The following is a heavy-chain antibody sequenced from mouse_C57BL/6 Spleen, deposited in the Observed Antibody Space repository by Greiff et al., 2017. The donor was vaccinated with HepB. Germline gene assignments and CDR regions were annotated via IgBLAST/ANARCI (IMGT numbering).Heavy chain of an antibody. Sequence: VQLQQSGPELVKPGASVKLSCKASGYPFTSYDINWVKQRPGPGLEWIGWIYPRDGSPKYNEKFKGTATLTVDTSSSTAYMGLHSLTSEDSAVSCCARKDWDDYWGQGTTLTVSS. V-gene: IGHV1-85*01. CDR3: ARKDWDDY. CDR1: GYPFTSYD. D-gene: IGHD4-1*01. CDR2: IYPRDGSP. J-gene: IGHJ2*01.